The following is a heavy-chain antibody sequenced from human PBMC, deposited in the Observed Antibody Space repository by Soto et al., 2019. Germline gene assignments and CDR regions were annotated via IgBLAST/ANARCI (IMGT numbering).Heavy chain of an antibody. J-gene: IGHJ6*02. CDR2: INHSGST. CDR3: ARGHYCSGGSCYYYYYYGMDV. V-gene: IGHV4-34*01. CDR1: GGSFSGYY. Sequence: SETLSLTCAVYGGSFSGYYWSWIRQPPGKGLEWTGEINHSGSTNYNPSLKSRVTISVDTSKNQFSLKLSSVTAADTAVYYCARGHYCSGGSCYYYYYYGMDVWGQGTTVTVSS. D-gene: IGHD2-15*01.